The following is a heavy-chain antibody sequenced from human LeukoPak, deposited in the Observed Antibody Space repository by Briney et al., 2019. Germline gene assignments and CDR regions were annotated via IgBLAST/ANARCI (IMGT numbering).Heavy chain of an antibody. CDR1: GGTFSSYA. J-gene: IGHJ3*02. Sequence: ASVKVSCKASGGTFSSYAISWVRQAPGQGLEWMGGIIPIFGTANYAQKFQGRVTITADKSTSTAYMELSSLRSEDTAVYYCASSFQSGLYSSAFDIWGQGTMVTVSS. V-gene: IGHV1-69*06. CDR3: ASSFQSGLYSSAFDI. D-gene: IGHD2-15*01. CDR2: IIPIFGTA.